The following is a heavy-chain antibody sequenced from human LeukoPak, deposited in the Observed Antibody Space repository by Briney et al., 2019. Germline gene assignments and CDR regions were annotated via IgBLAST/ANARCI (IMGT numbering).Heavy chain of an antibody. CDR3: ARLPQIRGRIYYYGMDV. J-gene: IGHJ6*02. D-gene: IGHD3-10*01. V-gene: IGHV4-59*08. Sequence: PSETLSLTCTVSGGSISSYYWSWIRQPPGKGLEWIGYIYYSGSTNYNPSLKSRVTISVDTSKNQFSLKLSSETAADTAVYYCARLPQIRGRIYYYGMDVWGQGTTVTVSS. CDR2: IYYSGST. CDR1: GGSISSYY.